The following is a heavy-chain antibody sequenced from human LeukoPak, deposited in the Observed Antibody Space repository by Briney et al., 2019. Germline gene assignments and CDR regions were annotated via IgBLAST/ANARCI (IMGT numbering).Heavy chain of an antibody. D-gene: IGHD3-3*01. V-gene: IGHV1-69*13. CDR2: IIPIFGTA. Sequence: PVKVSCKASGGTFSSYAISWVRQAPGQGLEWMGGIIPIFGTANYAQKFQGRVTITADESTSTAYMELSSLRSEDTAVYYCARDVLPKTDFWSGLDGMDVWGQGTTVTVSS. CDR1: GGTFSSYA. CDR3: ARDVLPKTDFWSGLDGMDV. J-gene: IGHJ6*02.